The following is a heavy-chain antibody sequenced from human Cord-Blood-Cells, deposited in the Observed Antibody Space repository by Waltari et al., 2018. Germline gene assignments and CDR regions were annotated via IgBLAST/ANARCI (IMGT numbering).Heavy chain of an antibody. CDR3: ARHWGTYYDFWSGDNWFDP. CDR2: IYYSGST. J-gene: IGHJ5*02. CDR1: GGSISSSSYY. V-gene: IGHV4-39*01. D-gene: IGHD3-3*01. Sequence: QLQLQESGPGLVKPSETLSLTCTVSGGSISSSSYYWGWIRQPPGKGLEWIGSIYYSGSTYYNPSLKSRVTISVDTSKNQFSLKLSSVTAADTAVYYCARHWGTYYDFWSGDNWFDPWGQGTLVTVSS.